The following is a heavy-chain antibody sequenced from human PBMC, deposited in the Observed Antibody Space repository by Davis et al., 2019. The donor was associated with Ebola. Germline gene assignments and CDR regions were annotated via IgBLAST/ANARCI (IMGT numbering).Heavy chain of an antibody. CDR2: ISGSGSKT. Sequence: GESLKISCAASGFTFNSYAMSWVRHVPGEGLEWVSSISGSGSKTYYADSVRGRFTISRDNSKNTLFLQLNSLRVEDTALYYCAKDLRYYYDTNAYFFDSWGRGTQVTVSS. J-gene: IGHJ4*02. D-gene: IGHD3-22*01. V-gene: IGHV3-23*01. CDR3: AKDLRYYYDTNAYFFDS. CDR1: GFTFNSYA.